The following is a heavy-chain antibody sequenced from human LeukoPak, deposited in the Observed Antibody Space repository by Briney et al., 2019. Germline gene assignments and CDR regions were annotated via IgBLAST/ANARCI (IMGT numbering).Heavy chain of an antibody. V-gene: IGHV3-7*01. D-gene: IGHD3-16*01. Sequence: GGSLRLSCTASGFTFSSYSMNWVRQAPGKGLEWVANIKQDGSEKYYVDSVKGRFTISRDNAKNSLYLQMNSLRAEDTAVYYCARLPQGYYDYVWGSYPYYFDYWGQGTLVTVSS. CDR3: ARLPQGYYDYVWGSYPYYFDY. CDR1: GFTFSSYS. J-gene: IGHJ4*02. CDR2: IKQDGSEK.